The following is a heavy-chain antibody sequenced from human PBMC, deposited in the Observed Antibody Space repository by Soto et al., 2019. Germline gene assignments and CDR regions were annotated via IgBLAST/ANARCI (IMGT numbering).Heavy chain of an antibody. Sequence: QVQVVQSGDEVKKPGASVKVSCKASGYTFTNYGFSWVRQAPGQGLEWMGWISGYNGNTKYAEKFQGRVTMTTDTSTSTAHWELRSLRSDATAVYYCAREGQAPYYYYGMDVWGQGTAVTVSS. J-gene: IGHJ6*02. CDR1: GYTFTNYG. V-gene: IGHV1-18*01. CDR2: ISGYNGNT. CDR3: AREGQAPYYYYGMDV.